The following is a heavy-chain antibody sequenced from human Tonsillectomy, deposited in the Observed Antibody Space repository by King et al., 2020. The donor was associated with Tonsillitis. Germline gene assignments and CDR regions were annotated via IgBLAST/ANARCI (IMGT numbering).Heavy chain of an antibody. J-gene: IGHJ4*02. CDR3: ARVAKTSGYDVYYFDY. CDR1: GATFTSYS. D-gene: IGHD5-12*01. Sequence: QLVQSGAEVKKPGSSVKVSCRASGATFTSYSIIWVRQAPGQGLEWMGGIIPLSRTANYAQKFQGRVTITADESTGTAYMDLRSLRSEDTAVYFCARVAKTSGYDVYYFDYWGQGTLVTVSS. V-gene: IGHV1-69*12. CDR2: IIPLSRTA.